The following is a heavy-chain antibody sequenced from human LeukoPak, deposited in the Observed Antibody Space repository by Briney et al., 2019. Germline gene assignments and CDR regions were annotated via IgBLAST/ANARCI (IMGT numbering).Heavy chain of an antibody. V-gene: IGHV4-39*02. CDR2: IYKSGNT. Sequence: SETLSLTCTVSGDSINSGDYYWGWIRQPPGKGLEWIGNIYKSGNTYYNPSLKSRVTISVDMSKNQYSLELTSVTAADTAVYYCARGPYFVLTSSFDYWGHGTLVTVSS. CDR1: GDSINSGDYY. J-gene: IGHJ4*01. D-gene: IGHD3-9*01. CDR3: ARGPYFVLTSSFDY.